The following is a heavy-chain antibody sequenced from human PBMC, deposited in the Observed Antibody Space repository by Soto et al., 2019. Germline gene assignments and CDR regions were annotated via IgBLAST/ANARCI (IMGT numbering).Heavy chain of an antibody. CDR2: IIPMFGTP. V-gene: IGHV1-69*01. D-gene: IGHD2-2*01. Sequence: QVQLVQSGAEVKKPGSSVKVSCKASGGTFSSYAISWVRQAPGQGLEWMGGIIPMFGTPNYAQQFQGRVTFTVDESTSTAYMELSSLRSEDTAIYYCASPYCSSSSCYQSLLDYYSYGVDVWGQGTTVTVAS. CDR1: GGTFSSYA. CDR3: ASPYCSSSSCYQSLLDYYSYGVDV. J-gene: IGHJ6*02.